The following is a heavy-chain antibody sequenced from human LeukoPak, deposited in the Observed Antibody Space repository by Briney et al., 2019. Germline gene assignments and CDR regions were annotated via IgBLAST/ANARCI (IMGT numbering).Heavy chain of an antibody. CDR1: GFTFRSYG. D-gene: IGHD3-22*01. J-gene: IGHJ4*02. V-gene: IGHV3-30*02. Sequence: GGSLRLSCAASGFTFRSYGMHWVRQAPGKGLEWVAFVRFDGSNTYYAESVKGRFTISRDTSKNTLYLQMNSLRPEDTAVYYCAKEQYDSSGYYPDWGQGTLVTVSS. CDR2: VRFDGSNT. CDR3: AKEQYDSSGYYPD.